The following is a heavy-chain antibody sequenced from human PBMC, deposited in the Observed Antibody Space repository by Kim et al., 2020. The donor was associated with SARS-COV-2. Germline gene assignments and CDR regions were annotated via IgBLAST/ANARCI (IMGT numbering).Heavy chain of an antibody. CDR1: GFAFTGHA. CDR2: IDGSDGTT. D-gene: IGHD2-21*01. Sequence: GGSLRLSCTTSGFAFTGHAMSWVRQAPGKGLEWVSSIDGSDGTTYYVDSVRGRFTISSDDSKKTLHLQMSALSGDATAVYYCMKGGWGWVWDHWGQGTLVTVSS. CDR3: MKGGWGWVWDH. V-gene: IGHV3-23*01. J-gene: IGHJ4*02.